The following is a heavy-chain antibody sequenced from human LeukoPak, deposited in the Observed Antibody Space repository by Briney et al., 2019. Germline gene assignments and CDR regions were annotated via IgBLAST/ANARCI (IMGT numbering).Heavy chain of an antibody. Sequence: SSETLSLTCTVSGGSVSSSNYYWGWIRKPPGKGLEWIGSIYYSGNTYYNPSLKSRVTISVDTSKNQFSLKLSSVTAADTAVYYCARYDGSGSYFDYWGQGTLVTVSS. CDR1: GGSVSSSNYY. D-gene: IGHD3-10*01. CDR2: IYYSGNT. CDR3: ARYDGSGSYFDY. V-gene: IGHV4-39*07. J-gene: IGHJ4*02.